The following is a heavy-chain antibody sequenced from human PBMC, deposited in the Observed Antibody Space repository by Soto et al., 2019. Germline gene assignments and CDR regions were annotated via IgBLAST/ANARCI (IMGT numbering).Heavy chain of an antibody. CDR3: ARDSGYSYGPLDY. CDR2: ISSSSSTI. Sequence: EVQLVESGGGLVQPGGSLRLSCAASGFTFSSYSMNWVRQAPGKGLEWVSYISSSSSTIYYAVSVKGRFTISRDNAKSSLYLQMNSLRAEDTAVYYCARDSGYSYGPLDYWGQGTLVTVSS. J-gene: IGHJ4*02. D-gene: IGHD5-18*01. V-gene: IGHV3-48*01. CDR1: GFTFSSYS.